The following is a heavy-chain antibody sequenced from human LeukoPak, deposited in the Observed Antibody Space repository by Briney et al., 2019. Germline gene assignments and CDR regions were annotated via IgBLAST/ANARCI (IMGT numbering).Heavy chain of an antibody. CDR2: ISGSGGST. D-gene: IGHD2-15*01. Sequence: GGSLRLSCAASGFTFSSYAMSWVRQAPGKGLEWVSAISGSGGSTYYADSVKGRFTISRDNSKNTLYLQMHSLRAEDTAVYYCAKCSGGSCYSGDGFDYWGQGTLVTVSS. J-gene: IGHJ4*02. CDR3: AKCSGGSCYSGDGFDY. V-gene: IGHV3-23*01. CDR1: GFTFSSYA.